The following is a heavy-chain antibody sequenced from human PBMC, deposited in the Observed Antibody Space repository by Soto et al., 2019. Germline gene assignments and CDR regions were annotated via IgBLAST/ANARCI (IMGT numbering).Heavy chain of an antibody. Sequence: LRLSCAASGFTFSSYGMHWVRQAPGKGLEWVAVIWYDGSNKYYADSVKGRFTISRDNSKNTLYLQMNSLRAEDTAVYYCARDGAEYYDFWSGSSYGMDVWGQGTTVTVSS. CDR3: ARDGAEYYDFWSGSSYGMDV. J-gene: IGHJ6*02. D-gene: IGHD3-3*01. V-gene: IGHV3-33*01. CDR2: IWYDGSNK. CDR1: GFTFSSYG.